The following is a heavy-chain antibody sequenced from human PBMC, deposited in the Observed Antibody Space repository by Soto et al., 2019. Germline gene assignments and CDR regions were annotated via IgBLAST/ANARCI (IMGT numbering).Heavy chain of an antibody. CDR1: GFTFSDYD. CDR2: VSSSGTTI. D-gene: IGHD6-6*01. CDR3: ARMGPRAARPNY. Sequence: QVQLVESGGGLVKPGGSLRLSCAASGFTFSDYDMSWIRQAPGKGLEWVSFVSSSGTTIYYADSVKGRFTISRDNAKNSLYLQTNSLRAEDTAVYYCARMGPRAARPNYWGQGTLVTVSS. V-gene: IGHV3-11*01. J-gene: IGHJ4*02.